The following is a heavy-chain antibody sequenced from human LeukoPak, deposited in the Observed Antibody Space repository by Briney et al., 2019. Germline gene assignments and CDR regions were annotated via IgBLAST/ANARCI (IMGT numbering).Heavy chain of an antibody. D-gene: IGHD3-22*01. CDR3: ARLPYYGDSSGFYYH. Sequence: GGSLRLSCAASGLTVSTNYMAWVRQAPGKGLEWVSVMYPGGYTHYAESVKGRFTISRDNSKNTLYLQMNSLRVEDTAAYYCARLPYYGDSSGFYYHWGHGTLVTISS. CDR2: MYPGGYT. CDR1: GLTVSTNY. V-gene: IGHV3-66*04. J-gene: IGHJ5*02.